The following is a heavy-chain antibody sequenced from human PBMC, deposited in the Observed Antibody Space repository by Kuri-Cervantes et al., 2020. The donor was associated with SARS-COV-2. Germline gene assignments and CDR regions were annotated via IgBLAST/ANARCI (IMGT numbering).Heavy chain of an antibody. Sequence: GESLKISCAASGFTFSSYAMNWVRQAPGKGLEWVSAISGSGASTYYADSVKGRFTISRDNSKNTLYLQMNSLRAEDTAVYYCAKWEYQLLWPFDYWGQGTRVT. CDR3: AKWEYQLLWPFDY. J-gene: IGHJ4*02. CDR1: GFTFSSYA. V-gene: IGHV3-23*01. CDR2: ISGSGAST. D-gene: IGHD2-2*01.